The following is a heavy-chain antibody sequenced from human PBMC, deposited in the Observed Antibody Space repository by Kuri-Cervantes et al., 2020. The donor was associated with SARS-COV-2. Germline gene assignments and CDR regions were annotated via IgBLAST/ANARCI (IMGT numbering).Heavy chain of an antibody. Sequence: ASVKVSCKAFGYSFSDHYMYWVRQAPGQGLEWMGIINPSGSGTRYPQSFQGRVSMTRDTSTSTVYMELSSLTSEDTAVYYCVVGFFSSRKWDYWGQGTLVTVSS. V-gene: IGHV1-46*01. CDR2: INPSGSGT. J-gene: IGHJ4*02. CDR3: VVGFFSSRKWDY. D-gene: IGHD2-15*01. CDR1: GYSFSDHY.